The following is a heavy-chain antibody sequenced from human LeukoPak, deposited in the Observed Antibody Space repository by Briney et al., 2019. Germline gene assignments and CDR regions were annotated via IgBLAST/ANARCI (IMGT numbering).Heavy chain of an antibody. CDR1: GGSLSSGSYY. D-gene: IGHD5-12*01. V-gene: IGHV4-61*02. Sequence: SQTLSLTCTVSGGSLSSGSYYWSWIRQPAGKGLEWIGRIYTSGSTKYNPSLKSRVTISVDTSKSQFSLNLRSVTAADTAVYYCARTYSGYDWKYMDVWGKGTTATISS. CDR2: IYTSGST. J-gene: IGHJ6*03. CDR3: ARTYSGYDWKYMDV.